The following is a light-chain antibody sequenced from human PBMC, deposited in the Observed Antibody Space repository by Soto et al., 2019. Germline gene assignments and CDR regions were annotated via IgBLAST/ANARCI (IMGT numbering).Light chain of an antibody. CDR1: QSVSDY. CDR3: QQYGTSEII. V-gene: IGKV3-20*01. Sequence: EIVLTQSPASPSFSPGEKATPPCRAGQSVSDYLAWYQQKPGQAPRLLIYGASNRATGIPDRFSGSGSGTDFTLTITRLEPEDFAVFYCQQYGTSEIIFGQGTRLEIK. J-gene: IGKJ5*01. CDR2: GAS.